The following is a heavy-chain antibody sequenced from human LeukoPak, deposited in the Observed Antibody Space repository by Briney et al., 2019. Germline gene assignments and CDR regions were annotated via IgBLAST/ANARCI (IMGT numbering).Heavy chain of an antibody. CDR1: GFTFDDYA. CDR3: ARDDYGDYGPPYYYYYYGMDV. J-gene: IGHJ6*02. V-gene: IGHV3-9*01. CDR2: ISWNSGSI. Sequence: GGSLRLSCAASGFTFDDYAMHWVRQAPGKGLEWVSGISWNSGSIGYADSVKGRFTISRDNAKNSLYLQMNSLRAEDTAVYYCARDDYGDYGPPYYYYYYGMDVWGQGTTVTVSS. D-gene: IGHD4-17*01.